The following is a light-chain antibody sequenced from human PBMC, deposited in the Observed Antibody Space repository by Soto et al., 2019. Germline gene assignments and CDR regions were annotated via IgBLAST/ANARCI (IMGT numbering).Light chain of an antibody. CDR2: LGS. Sequence: DIVMTQSPLSLPVTPGEPASISCRSSQSLLHSNGYNYLDWYLQKPGQSPQLLIYLGSNRASGVPHRFSGSRLCTDFTLKISRVEAEDVGAYYCMQALQTPWTFGQGTKVEIK. V-gene: IGKV2-28*01. CDR1: QSLLHSNGYNY. J-gene: IGKJ1*01. CDR3: MQALQTPWT.